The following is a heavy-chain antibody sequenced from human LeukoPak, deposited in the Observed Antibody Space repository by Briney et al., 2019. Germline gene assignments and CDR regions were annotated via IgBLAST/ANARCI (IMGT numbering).Heavy chain of an antibody. CDR2: IYTCGSP. V-gene: IGHV4-61*02. CDR3: ARLVAARRGSYYYYYMDV. J-gene: IGHJ6*03. CDR1: GGSISSGSYY. D-gene: IGHD6-6*01. Sequence: PSETLSLTCTVSGGSISSGSYYWRWIRQPAGKGLKWLGRIYTCGSPNYNPSLKSRVTISVDTSKSQFSLKLSSVTAADTAVYYCARLVAARRGSYYYYYMDVWGKGTTVTVSS.